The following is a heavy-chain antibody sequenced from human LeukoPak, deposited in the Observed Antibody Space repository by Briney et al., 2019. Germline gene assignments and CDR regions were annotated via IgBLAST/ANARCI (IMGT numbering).Heavy chain of an antibody. Sequence: GGSLRLSCVASGFTFSNYWMTWVRQAPGKGLEWVANIKQDGSEKYYVDSVRGRFTISRDNAKNSLYLQVISLRAEDTAVYYCAREISSWYRTEGRFDPWGQGTLVTVSS. CDR3: AREISSWYRTEGRFDP. V-gene: IGHV3-7*01. CDR2: IKQDGSEK. J-gene: IGHJ5*02. CDR1: GFTFSNYW. D-gene: IGHD6-13*01.